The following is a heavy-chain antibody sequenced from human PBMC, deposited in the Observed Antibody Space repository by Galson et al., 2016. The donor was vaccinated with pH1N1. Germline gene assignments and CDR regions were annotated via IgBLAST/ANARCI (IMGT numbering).Heavy chain of an antibody. CDR3: ARGLRERLGDAFHV. V-gene: IGHV4-30-4*01. J-gene: IGHJ3*01. Sequence: TLSLTCTVSVDSIGNALYYWSWIRQPPGEGLEWIANIYNSGSTYYNPSLKSRITIFVDTSKSQFSLKLSSVTAADTAVYYCARGLRERLGDAFHVWGQGTMVTVSS. D-gene: IGHD1-1*01. CDR1: VDSIGNALYY. CDR2: IYNSGST.